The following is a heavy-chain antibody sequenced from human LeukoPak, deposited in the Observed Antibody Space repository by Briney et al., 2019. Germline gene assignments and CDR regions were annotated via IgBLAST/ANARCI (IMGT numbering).Heavy chain of an antibody. J-gene: IGHJ4*02. CDR2: IQYDGSNK. D-gene: IGHD3-22*01. Sequence: RGSLRLSCVASGFTFSGYGMRWIRQAPGKGLEWGSFIQYDGSNKYYTDSVRGRFTISRDVSKNTLYLQMNSLRAEDTAVYYCVKDREYFDSSDYNFRGFDSWGQGTLVTASS. CDR3: VKDREYFDSSDYNFRGFDS. CDR1: GFTFSGYG. V-gene: IGHV3-30*02.